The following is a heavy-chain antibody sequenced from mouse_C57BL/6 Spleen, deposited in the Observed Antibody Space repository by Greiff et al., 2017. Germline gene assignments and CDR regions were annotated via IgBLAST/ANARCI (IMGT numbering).Heavy chain of an antibody. V-gene: IGHV5-17*01. CDR1: GFTFSDYG. Sequence: EVHLVESGGGLVKPGGSLKLSCAASGFTFSDYGMHWVRQAPEKGLEWVAYISSGSSTIYYADTVKGRFTISRDNAKNTLFLQMTSLRSEDTAMYYCAREISTIVTYFDYWGQGTTLTVSS. D-gene: IGHD2-12*01. CDR3: AREISTIVTYFDY. J-gene: IGHJ2*01. CDR2: ISSGSSTI.